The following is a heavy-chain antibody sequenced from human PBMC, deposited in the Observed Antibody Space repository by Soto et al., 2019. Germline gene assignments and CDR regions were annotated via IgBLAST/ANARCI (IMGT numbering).Heavy chain of an antibody. CDR2: ISYDGSNK. J-gene: IGHJ4*02. D-gene: IGHD1-26*01. Sequence: QVQLVESGGGVVQPGRSLRLSCAASGFTFSSYAMHWVRQAPGKGREWVAVISYDGSNKHYADSVKGRFTISRDNAKNTLYLQMTSLRAEDTAVYYCARLGGSYGGGWGQGTLVTVSS. CDR1: GFTFSSYA. CDR3: ARLGGSYGGG. V-gene: IGHV3-30-3*01.